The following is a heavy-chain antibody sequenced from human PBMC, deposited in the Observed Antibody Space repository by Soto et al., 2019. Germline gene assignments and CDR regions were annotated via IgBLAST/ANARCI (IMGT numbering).Heavy chain of an antibody. CDR2: FDPEDGET. CDR3: ATRPLVGAPRYFDY. D-gene: IGHD1-26*01. CDR1: GYTLTELS. V-gene: IGHV1-24*01. Sequence: ASVKVSCKVSGYTLTELSMHWVRQAPGKGLEWMGGFDPEDGETIYAQKFQGRVTMTEDTSTDTAYMELSSLRSEDTAVYYCATRPLVGAPRYFDYWGQGTLVTVSS. J-gene: IGHJ4*02.